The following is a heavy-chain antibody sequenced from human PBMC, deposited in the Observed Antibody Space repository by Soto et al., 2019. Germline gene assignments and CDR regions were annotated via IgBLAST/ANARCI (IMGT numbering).Heavy chain of an antibody. J-gene: IGHJ5*02. CDR2: IYHSGST. V-gene: IGHV4-30-2*01. CDR1: GGSISSGGYS. CDR3: ARSRGYCISTSCYLDWFDP. Sequence: QLQLQESGSGLVKPSQTLSLTCAVSGGSISSGGYSWSWIRQPPGRGLEWIGYIYHSGSTYYNPSLKSRVTISVDRSKNQFSLKLSSVTAADTAGYYCARSRGYCISTSCYLDWFDPWGQGTLVTVSS. D-gene: IGHD2-2*01.